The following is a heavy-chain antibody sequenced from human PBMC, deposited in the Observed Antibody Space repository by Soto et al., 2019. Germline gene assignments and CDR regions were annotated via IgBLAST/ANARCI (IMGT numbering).Heavy chain of an antibody. V-gene: IGHV5-51*01. CDR1: GYSFTSYW. J-gene: IGHJ4*02. D-gene: IGHD6-19*01. Sequence: PGESLKISCKGSGYSFTSYWIGWVRQMPGKGLEWMGIIYPGDPDTRYSPSFQGQVTISADKSISTAYLQWSSLKASDTAMYYCARNAGYSSGWYPSYYFDYWGQGTLVTVSS. CDR3: ARNAGYSSGWYPSYYFDY. CDR2: IYPGDPDT.